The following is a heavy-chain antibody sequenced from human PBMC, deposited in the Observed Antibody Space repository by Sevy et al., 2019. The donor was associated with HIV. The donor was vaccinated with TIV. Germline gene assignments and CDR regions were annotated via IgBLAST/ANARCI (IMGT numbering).Heavy chain of an antibody. CDR1: GFTFGDYA. Sequence: GGSLRLSCTGSGFTFGDYAMSWLRQAPGMGLEWVGIIRSKDYGGATEYAASVKGRFTISRDDSKSIADLQMNSLKTEDTAVYYCTRGYYYDSSGYSDYWGQRTLVTVSS. J-gene: IGHJ4*02. CDR3: TRGYYYDSSGYSDY. D-gene: IGHD3-22*01. V-gene: IGHV3-49*03. CDR2: IRSKDYGGAT.